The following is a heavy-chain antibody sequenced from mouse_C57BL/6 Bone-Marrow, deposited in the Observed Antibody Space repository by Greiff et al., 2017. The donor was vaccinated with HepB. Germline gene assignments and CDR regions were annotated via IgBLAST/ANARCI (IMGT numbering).Heavy chain of an antibody. D-gene: IGHD1-1*01. J-gene: IGHJ2*01. CDR2: ISDGGSYT. CDR1: GFTFSSYA. CDR3: AREGYYGPDY. Sequence: EVKLVESGGGLVKPGGSLKLSCAASGFTFSSYAMSWVRQTPEKRLEWVATISDGGSYTYYPDNVKGRFTISRDNAKNNLYLQMSHLKSEATAMYYCAREGYYGPDYWGQGTTLTVSS. V-gene: IGHV5-4*01.